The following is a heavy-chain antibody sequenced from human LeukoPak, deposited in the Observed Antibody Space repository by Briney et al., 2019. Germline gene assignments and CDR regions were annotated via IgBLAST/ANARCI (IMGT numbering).Heavy chain of an antibody. Sequence: GGSLRLSCAASGFTFSSYWMHWVRQAPGKGPVWVTRINNDGSGTTYADSVKGRFTISRDDAKNTLYLQMNSLRAGDTAVYYCVRGGESTWSWGQGTLVTVSS. V-gene: IGHV3-74*01. D-gene: IGHD2-15*01. CDR2: INNDGSGT. CDR3: VRGGESTWS. J-gene: IGHJ5*02. CDR1: GFTFSSYW.